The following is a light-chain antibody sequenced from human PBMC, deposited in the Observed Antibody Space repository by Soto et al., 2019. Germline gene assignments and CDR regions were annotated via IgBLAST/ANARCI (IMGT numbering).Light chain of an antibody. V-gene: IGKV1-27*01. CDR2: AAS. CDR1: QGNNNY. Sequence: DIQMTQSPSSLSASEGDRVTITCRARQGNNNYLAWYQQKPGKVPKLLIYAASTLQSGVPSRFSGGGSETDFTLTISSLQSEDVATYYCLQYNSAPLTFGGGTKVEIK. J-gene: IGKJ4*01. CDR3: LQYNSAPLT.